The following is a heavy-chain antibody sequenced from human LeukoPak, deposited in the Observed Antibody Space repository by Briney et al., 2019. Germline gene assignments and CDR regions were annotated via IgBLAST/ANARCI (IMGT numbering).Heavy chain of an antibody. CDR1: GFRFSDYY. Sequence: GGSLRLSCVVSGFRFSDYYMSWIRQTPGKGLEFISYISGSGDAIYYTDSVKGRFTISRYNAKTSLYLQLDSLSAEDTAVYYCASLYDSTGFCFDYWGQGALVTVSS. D-gene: IGHD3-22*01. J-gene: IGHJ4*02. CDR3: ASLYDSTGFCFDY. CDR2: ISGSGDAI. V-gene: IGHV3-11*01.